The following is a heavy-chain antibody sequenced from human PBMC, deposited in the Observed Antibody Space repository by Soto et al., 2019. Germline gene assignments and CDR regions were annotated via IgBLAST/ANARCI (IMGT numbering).Heavy chain of an antibody. CDR2: IYYSGST. J-gene: IGHJ5*02. V-gene: IGHV4-39*01. Sequence: SETLSLTCTVSGGSISSSSYYCGWIRQPPGKGLEWIGSIYYSGSTYYNPSLKSRVTISVDTSKNQFALKLSSVTAADTAVYYCARTTGTTQMGWFDPWGQGTLVTVSS. CDR3: ARTTGTTQMGWFDP. CDR1: GGSISSSSYY. D-gene: IGHD1-1*01.